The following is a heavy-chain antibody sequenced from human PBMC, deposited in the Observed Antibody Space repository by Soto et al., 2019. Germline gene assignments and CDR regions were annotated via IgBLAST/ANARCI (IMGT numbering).Heavy chain of an antibody. V-gene: IGHV3-66*01. CDR3: ARDDILCSGGSCYGVRMDV. CDR2: IQSGGTT. CDR1: GFTVSSKY. D-gene: IGHD2-15*01. J-gene: IGHJ6*03. Sequence: EVQLVESGGGLVQPGGSLRLSCAASGFTVSSKYMSWVRQAPGKGLEWVSLIQSGGTTYYADSVKGRFTISRDSSKNMLHRQMDSLRAEDTAVYYCARDDILCSGGSCYGVRMDVWGKGTTVTVSS.